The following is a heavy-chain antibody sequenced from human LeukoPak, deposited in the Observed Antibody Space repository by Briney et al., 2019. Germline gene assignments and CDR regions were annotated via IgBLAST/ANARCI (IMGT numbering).Heavy chain of an antibody. D-gene: IGHD1-1*01. J-gene: IGHJ3*02. CDR3: ARDPASTRSERYAFDI. CDR1: GFTVSSNY. Sequence: QSGGSLRLSCAASGFTVSSNYMSWVRQAPGKGLECVSVIYSGGTTYYADSVKGRFTISRDNSKNALYLQMNSLRAEDTAVYYCARDPASTRSERYAFDIWGQGTMVTVSS. CDR2: IYSGGTT. V-gene: IGHV3-53*01.